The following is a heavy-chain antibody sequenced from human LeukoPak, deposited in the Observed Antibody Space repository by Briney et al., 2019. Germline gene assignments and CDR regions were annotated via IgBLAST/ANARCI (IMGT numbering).Heavy chain of an antibody. CDR3: ARADRYYYDSSGPLGP. J-gene: IGHJ5*02. CDR1: GDTFSDYH. Sequence: SVKVSCKAVGDTFSDYHIHWVRQAPGQGLEWMGGILPVSNTANNAQNFQGRVTFTADTSTGTAYMELSSLRSEDTAVYYCARADRYYYDSSGPLGPWGQGTLVTVSS. D-gene: IGHD3-22*01. CDR2: ILPVSNTA. V-gene: IGHV1-69*06.